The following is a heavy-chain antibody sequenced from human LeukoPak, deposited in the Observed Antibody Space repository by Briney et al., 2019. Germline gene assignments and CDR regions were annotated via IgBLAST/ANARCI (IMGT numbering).Heavy chain of an antibody. D-gene: IGHD2-8*01. J-gene: IGHJ4*02. CDR2: ISYDGSNK. Sequence: PGGSLRLSCAASGFTFSSYAMHWVRQAPGKGLEWVAVISYDGSNKYYADSVKGRFTISRDNSKNTLYLQMNSLRAEDTAVYYCARDGLVYAIRGGEFDYWGQGTLVTVSS. CDR1: GFTFSSYA. V-gene: IGHV3-30*04. CDR3: ARDGLVYAIRGGEFDY.